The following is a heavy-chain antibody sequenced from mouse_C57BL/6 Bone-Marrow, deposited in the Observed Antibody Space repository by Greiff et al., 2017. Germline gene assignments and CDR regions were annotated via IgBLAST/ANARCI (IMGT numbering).Heavy chain of an antibody. CDR3: ARHGRSHWYVDV. J-gene: IGHJ1*03. CDR1: GYSITSDY. V-gene: IGHV3-8*01. D-gene: IGHD1-1*01. CDR2: ISYSGST. Sequence: EVKLMESGPGLAKPSQTLSLTCSVTGYSITSDYWHWIRKFPGNKLEYMGYISYSGSTYYNPSLKSRISITRDTSKNQYYLQLNSVTTEDTATYYGARHGRSHWYVDVWGTGTTVTVSS.